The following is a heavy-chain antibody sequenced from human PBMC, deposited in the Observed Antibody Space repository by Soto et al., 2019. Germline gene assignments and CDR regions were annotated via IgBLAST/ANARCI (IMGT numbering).Heavy chain of an antibody. Sequence: GGSLRLSCAASGFTFSNAWMSWVRQAPGKGLEWVGRIKSKTDGGTTDYAAPVKGRFTISRDDSKNTLYLQMNSLKTEDTAVYYCTTMRVVVPAADHNTYYGMDVWGQGTTVTVSS. CDR3: TTMRVVVPAADHNTYYGMDV. D-gene: IGHD2-2*01. V-gene: IGHV3-15*01. CDR2: IKSKTDGGTT. CDR1: GFTFSNAW. J-gene: IGHJ6*02.